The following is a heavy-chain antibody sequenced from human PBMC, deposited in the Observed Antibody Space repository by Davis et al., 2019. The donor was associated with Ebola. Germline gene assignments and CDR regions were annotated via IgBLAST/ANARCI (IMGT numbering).Heavy chain of an antibody. V-gene: IGHV3-23*01. CDR1: GFTFTSYA. CDR3: VKDRRDGYNPFDY. CDR2: ISTSGGST. Sequence: GGSLRLSCAASGFTFTSYAMSWVRQAPGKGLEWVSAISTSGGSTYYADSVKGRFTISRDNSKNTLYLQMSSLRAEDTAVYYCVKDRRDGYNPFDYWGQGTLVTVSS. D-gene: IGHD5-24*01. J-gene: IGHJ4*02.